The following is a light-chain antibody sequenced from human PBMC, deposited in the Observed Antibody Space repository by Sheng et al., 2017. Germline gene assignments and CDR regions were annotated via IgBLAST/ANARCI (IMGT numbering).Light chain of an antibody. CDR3: QQYDKWPVP. CDR1: ESVSTK. Sequence: EIVLTQSPATLSVSPGERATLSCRASESVSTKLAWYQQKPGQAPRLLIYGASTRATGIPARFSGSGSGTEFTLTISSLQSEDFAVYYCQQYDKWPVPFGGGPRWRSN. CDR2: GAS. V-gene: IGKV3D-15*01. J-gene: IGKJ4*01.